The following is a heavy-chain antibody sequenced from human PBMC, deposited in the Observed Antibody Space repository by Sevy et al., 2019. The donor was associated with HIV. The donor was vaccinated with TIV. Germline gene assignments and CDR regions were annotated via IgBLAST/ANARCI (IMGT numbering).Heavy chain of an antibody. J-gene: IGHJ3*02. D-gene: IGHD5-12*01. CDR3: ARGGRWLQLGVDGFDI. Sequence: GESLKISCKGSGYSFTSYWISWVRQMPGKGLEWMGRIDLSDSYTNYSPYLQGHVTISDDKSISTANLQWSSLKASETAMYYCARGGRWLQLGVDGFDIWGQGTMVTVSS. CDR1: GYSFTSYW. V-gene: IGHV5-10-1*01. CDR2: IDLSDSYT.